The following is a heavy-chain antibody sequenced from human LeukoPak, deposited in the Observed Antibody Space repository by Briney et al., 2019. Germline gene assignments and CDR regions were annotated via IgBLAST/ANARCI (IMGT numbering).Heavy chain of an antibody. CDR2: ISGSGNTI. D-gene: IGHD2-2*01. J-gene: IGHJ4*02. CDR3: ARERGVVVPADNEFYY. Sequence: PGGSLRLSCAASGCTFSSYGRNWVRQAPGKGLEWVSSISGSGNTIYYADSVKGRFTISRDNSKNTVYLQMNSLRAEDTAVYYCARERGVVVPADNEFYYWGQGTLVTVSS. V-gene: IGHV3-48*01. CDR1: GCTFSSYG.